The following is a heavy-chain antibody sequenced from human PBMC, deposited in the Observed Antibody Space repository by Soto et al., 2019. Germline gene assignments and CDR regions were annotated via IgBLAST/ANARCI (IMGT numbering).Heavy chain of an antibody. CDR1: GGSISSYD. CDR2: IYYSGST. V-gene: IGHV4-59*08. Sequence: SETLSLTCTVSGGSISSYDWSWIRQPPGKGLEWIGYIYYSGSTNYNPSLKSRVTISVDTSKNQFSLKLSSVTAADTAVYYCARQVGYCSSTSCSPKPNYYYYMDVWGKGTTVTV. J-gene: IGHJ6*03. D-gene: IGHD2-2*01. CDR3: ARQVGYCSSTSCSPKPNYYYYMDV.